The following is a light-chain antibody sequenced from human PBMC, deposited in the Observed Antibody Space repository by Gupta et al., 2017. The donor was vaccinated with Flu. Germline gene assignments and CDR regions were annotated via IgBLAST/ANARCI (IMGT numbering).Light chain of an antibody. Sequence: DIQMTQSPSTLSASVGDRVTITCRASQSISSWLAWYQQRPGKAPKLLIYKASSLESGVPSRFSGSGSGTEFTLTISSLQPDDFATYYCQQDGNSSRTFGQGTKVEIK. J-gene: IGKJ1*01. CDR3: QQDGNSSRT. CDR1: QSISSW. V-gene: IGKV1-5*03. CDR2: KAS.